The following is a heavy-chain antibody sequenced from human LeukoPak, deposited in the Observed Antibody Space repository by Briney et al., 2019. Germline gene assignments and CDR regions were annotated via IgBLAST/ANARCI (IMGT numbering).Heavy chain of an antibody. CDR2: IYSGGNT. J-gene: IGHJ4*02. Sequence: GGSLRLSCAASGFTVSSNYMSWVRQAPGKGLEWVSIIYSGGNTYYADSVKGRFTISRDNSQNTLYLQMNSLRAEDTAVYYCASALSAASHTSFDHWGQGTLVTVSS. CDR1: GFTVSSNY. V-gene: IGHV3-66*01. D-gene: IGHD6-13*01. CDR3: ASALSAASHTSFDH.